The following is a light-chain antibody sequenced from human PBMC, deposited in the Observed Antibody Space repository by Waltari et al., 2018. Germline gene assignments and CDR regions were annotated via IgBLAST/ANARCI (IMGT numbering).Light chain of an antibody. J-gene: IGKJ3*01. Sequence: DIVMPQSPGTMSVSPGERATLSCRASQSVSNKVAWFQQKPGQAHRLLIYHASARATGVPARFSGSASGTEFTRTISSLQSEEFGVYYCQQYNNWPFTFGPGTKMAIK. CDR1: QSVSNK. V-gene: IGKV3-15*01. CDR2: HAS. CDR3: QQYNNWPFT.